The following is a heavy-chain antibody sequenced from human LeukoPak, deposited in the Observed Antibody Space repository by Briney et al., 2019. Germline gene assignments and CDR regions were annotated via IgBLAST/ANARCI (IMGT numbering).Heavy chain of an antibody. D-gene: IGHD3-3*01. CDR3: ARRRGDFWSDYYAFDY. CDR1: GGSISNSY. Sequence: NPSDTLSLTCTVSGGSISNSYWSWIRQPPGKGLEWIRYIYYSGDTNYNPSLTSRVTISLEKSKNQFSLKLSSVTAADTAVYYCARRRGDFWSDYYAFDYWGQGTLVTISS. V-gene: IGHV4-59*08. CDR2: IYYSGDT. J-gene: IGHJ4*02.